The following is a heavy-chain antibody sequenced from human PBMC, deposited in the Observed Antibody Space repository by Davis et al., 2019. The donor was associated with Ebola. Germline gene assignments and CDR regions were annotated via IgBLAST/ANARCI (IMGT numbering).Heavy chain of an antibody. CDR1: GYTFTSYG. D-gene: IGHD2-8*01. J-gene: IGHJ4*02. CDR3: AKRRDNGGNYFDH. Sequence: AASVKVSCKASGYTFTSYGISWVRQAPGQGLEWMGWISPFSGNTLYAQNLQDRVTMTRDTSTTTVYMELRSLRPDDTAVYYCAKRRDNGGNYFDHWGQGTLVTVAS. CDR2: ISPFSGNT. V-gene: IGHV1-18*04.